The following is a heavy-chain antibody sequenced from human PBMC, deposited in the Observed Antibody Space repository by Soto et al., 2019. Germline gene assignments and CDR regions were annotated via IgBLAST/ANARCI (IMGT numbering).Heavy chain of an antibody. CDR2: IYYSGST. CDR1: GGSISSSSYY. V-gene: IGHV4-39*07. J-gene: IGHJ6*02. CDR3: ASAHGSGSYYKPHYYYGMDV. Sequence: SETLSLTSTVSGGSISSSSYYCGRLRQPPGKGLEWIGSIYYSGSTYYNPSLQSRVTISVDTSNNQFSLKLSSVTAADTAVYYCASAHGSGSYYKPHYYYGMDVWGQGTTVT. D-gene: IGHD3-10*01.